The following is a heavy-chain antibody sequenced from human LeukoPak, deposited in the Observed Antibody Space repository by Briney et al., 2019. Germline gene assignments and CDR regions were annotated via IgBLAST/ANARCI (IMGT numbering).Heavy chain of an antibody. V-gene: IGHV3-7*01. J-gene: IGHJ4*02. CDR3: AKADFWSGYHHFR. Sequence: GGSLRLSCAASGFTFSYYWMSWVRQAPGKGLEWVANIKQDGSEKYYVDSVKGRFTISRDNSKNTLYLQMNSLRAEDTAVYYCAKADFWSGYHHFRWGQGTLVTVSS. CDR2: IKQDGSEK. CDR1: GFTFSYYW. D-gene: IGHD3-3*01.